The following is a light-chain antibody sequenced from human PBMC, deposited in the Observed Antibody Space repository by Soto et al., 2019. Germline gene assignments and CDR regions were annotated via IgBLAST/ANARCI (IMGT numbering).Light chain of an antibody. CDR1: SRDIGGYNY. Sequence: QSVLTQPASVSGSPGQSITISCTGTSRDIGGYNYVSWYQQHPGHAPKLMIYEVSNRPSRVSSRFSGSKSGNTASLTISGLQAEDEGDYYCSSYTNSSTYFGTGTKSPS. V-gene: IGLV2-14*01. J-gene: IGLJ1*01. CDR2: EVS. CDR3: SSYTNSSTY.